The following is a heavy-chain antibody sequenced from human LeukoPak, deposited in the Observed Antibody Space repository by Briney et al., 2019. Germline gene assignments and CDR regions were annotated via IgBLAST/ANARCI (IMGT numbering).Heavy chain of an antibody. CDR2: MNPDGSAI. V-gene: IGHV3-7*01. CDR3: ARDPLNGALDI. CDR1: GFILSGSW. J-gene: IGHJ3*02. Sequence: GGSLRLSCTASGFILSGSWMSWVRQLPGKGLERLADMNPDGSAIVYVDSVKGRFTVSRNNAKNSLYLQMDGLRAEDTAVYYCARDPLNGALDIWGQGTLVTVSS.